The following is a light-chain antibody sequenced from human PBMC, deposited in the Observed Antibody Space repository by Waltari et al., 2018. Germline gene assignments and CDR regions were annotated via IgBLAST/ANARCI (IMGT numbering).Light chain of an antibody. Sequence: DIQMTQSPSTVSASVGDRVTIPCRASQTVGDWLAWYQQKPGKAPKLLIYKASTLQNGIPSRFSGSGSGSEFTLTISGLQPDDVAIYYCQQYNTFSSFGQGTRLEL. CDR2: KAS. CDR3: QQYNTFSS. CDR1: QTVGDW. V-gene: IGKV1-5*03. J-gene: IGKJ2*01.